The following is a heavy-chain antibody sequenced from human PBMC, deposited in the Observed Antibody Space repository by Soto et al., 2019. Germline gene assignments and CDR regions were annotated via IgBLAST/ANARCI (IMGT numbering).Heavy chain of an antibody. D-gene: IGHD5-18*01. J-gene: IGHJ4*02. V-gene: IGHV4-38-2*01. CDR2: IYHGGST. CDR3: ASGTAMGIQPSHFDY. CDR1: GYSISSGYY. Sequence: PSETLSLTCAVSGYSISSGYYWGWLRQPPGKGLEWIGSIYHGGSTNYNPSLKSRVTISVDTSKNQFSLKLSSVTAADTAVYYCASGTAMGIQPSHFDYWGQGTLVTVSS.